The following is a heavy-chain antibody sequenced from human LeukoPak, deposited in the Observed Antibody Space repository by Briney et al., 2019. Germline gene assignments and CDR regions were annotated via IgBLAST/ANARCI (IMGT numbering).Heavy chain of an antibody. D-gene: IGHD2-21*02. Sequence: SETLSLTCTVSGGSISSSSYYWGWIRQPPGKGLEWIGSIYYSGSTYYNPSLKSRVTISVDTSKNQFSLKLSSVTAAVTAVYYCAREVVTALVTGWFDPWGQGTLVTVSS. V-gene: IGHV4-39*07. CDR3: AREVVTALVTGWFDP. J-gene: IGHJ5*02. CDR2: IYYSGST. CDR1: GGSISSSSYY.